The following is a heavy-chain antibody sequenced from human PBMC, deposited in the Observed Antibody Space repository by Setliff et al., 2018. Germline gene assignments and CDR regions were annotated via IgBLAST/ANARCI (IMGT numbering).Heavy chain of an antibody. CDR3: ARTGTYRYFDY. CDR2: IDYTGNT. Sequence: KTSETLSLTCSVSGGSISSGSDYWTWIRQPAGKGLEWIGHIDYTGNTYYNASLKSRLTLSVDTSKNQFSLQLDSVTAADTAVYYCARTGTYRYFDYWGRGTLVTVSS. V-gene: IGHV4-39*01. CDR1: GGSISSGSDY. D-gene: IGHD1-1*01. J-gene: IGHJ4*02.